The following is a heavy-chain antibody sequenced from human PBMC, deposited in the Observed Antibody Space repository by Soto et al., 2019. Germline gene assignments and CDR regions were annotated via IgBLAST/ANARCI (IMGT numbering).Heavy chain of an antibody. Sequence: SDTLSLTCTVSGSSINSSGYYWGWIRQPPGKGLEWIGSMFYGVSTYYNPSLKSRVTVSVDTSKNQFSLNLRSVTAADTAVYYCARLPSRHLVDYWGQGTLVTVSS. CDR2: MFYGVST. CDR3: ARLPSRHLVDY. D-gene: IGHD3-3*02. V-gene: IGHV4-39*01. J-gene: IGHJ4*02. CDR1: GSSINSSGYY.